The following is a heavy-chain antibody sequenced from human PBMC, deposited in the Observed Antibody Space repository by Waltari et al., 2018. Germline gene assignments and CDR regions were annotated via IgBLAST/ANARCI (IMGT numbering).Heavy chain of an antibody. CDR3: ARSLRHPGPYYMDV. J-gene: IGHJ6*03. V-gene: IGHV4-59*11. CDR2: IYYSGST. Sequence: QVQLQESGPGLVKPSETLSLTCTVPGGSISSHYWHWPRQPPGKGLEWIGYIYYSGSTNYNPSLKSRVTISVDTSKNQFSLKLSSVTAADTAVYYCARSLRHPGPYYMDVWGKGTTVTVSS. D-gene: IGHD6-6*01. CDR1: GGSISSHY.